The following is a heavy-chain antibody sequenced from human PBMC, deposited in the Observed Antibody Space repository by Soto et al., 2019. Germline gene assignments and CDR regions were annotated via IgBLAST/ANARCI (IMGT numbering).Heavy chain of an antibody. CDR1: GFTFSSYS. V-gene: IGHV3-21*01. D-gene: IGHD2-2*01. CDR3: ARDYYCSSTSCYAFDI. Sequence: LSLTCAASGFTFSSYSMNWVRQAPGKGLEWVSSISSSSSYIYYADSVKGRFTISRDNAKNSLYLQMNSLRAEDTAVYYCARDYYCSSTSCYAFDIWGQGTMVTVSS. J-gene: IGHJ3*02. CDR2: ISSSSSYI.